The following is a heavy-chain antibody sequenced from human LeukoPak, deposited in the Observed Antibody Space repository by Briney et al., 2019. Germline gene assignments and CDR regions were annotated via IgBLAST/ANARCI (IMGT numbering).Heavy chain of an antibody. CDR2: IYYSGGT. CDR3: ARDTIQYAFDI. CDR1: GGSISSYY. Sequence: SETLSLTCTVSGGSISSYYWSWIRQPPGKGLEWIGYIYYSGGTNYNPSLKSRVTISVDTSKNQFSLKLSSVTAADTAVYYCARDTIQYAFDIWGQGTMVTVSS. D-gene: IGHD2-2*02. J-gene: IGHJ3*02. V-gene: IGHV4-59*01.